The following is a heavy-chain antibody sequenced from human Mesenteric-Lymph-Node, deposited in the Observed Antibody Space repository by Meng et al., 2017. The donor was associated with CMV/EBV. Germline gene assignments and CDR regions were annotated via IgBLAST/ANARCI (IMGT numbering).Heavy chain of an antibody. Sequence: GGSLRLSCAVSGFSFSSYGMHWVRQAPGKGLEWVSVIYSGGSSTYYADSVKGRFTISRDNSKNTLYLQMNSLRAEDTAVYYCAKGSAWYNWNYENWFDPWGQGTLVTVSS. V-gene: IGHV3-23*03. D-gene: IGHD1-7*01. CDR1: GFSFSSYG. J-gene: IGHJ5*02. CDR2: IYSGGSST. CDR3: AKGSAWYNWNYENWFDP.